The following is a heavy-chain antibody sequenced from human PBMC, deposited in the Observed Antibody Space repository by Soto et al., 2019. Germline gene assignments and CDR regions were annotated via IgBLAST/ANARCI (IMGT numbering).Heavy chain of an antibody. D-gene: IGHD5-18*01. Sequence: QVQLQESGQGLGKPPETLSLPSTALGGSTSSTYGSGIRKPPGKGLGWIGYIYYSGSTNYNPSLKSRVTISVDTSKNQFSLKLSSVTAADTAVYYCARRDTAMVGGNYYFDYWGQGTLVTVSS. CDR2: IYYSGST. CDR3: ARRDTAMVGGNYYFDY. V-gene: IGHV4-59*01. J-gene: IGHJ4*02. CDR1: GGSTSSTY.